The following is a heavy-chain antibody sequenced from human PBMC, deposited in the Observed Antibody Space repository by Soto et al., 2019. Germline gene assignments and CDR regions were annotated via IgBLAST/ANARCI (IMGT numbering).Heavy chain of an antibody. V-gene: IGHV4-59*01. CDR2: IYASGSP. D-gene: IGHD1-26*01. Sequence: SETLSLTCTISGGSISVYYWSWVRQPPGHELEWIGYIYASGSPYYNPSLRSRVTISADTSKNQISLKLTSPTAADTAVYYCGRGVGSSPPRYWGRGTLVTVSS. CDR3: GRGVGSSPPRY. CDR1: GGSISVYY. J-gene: IGHJ4*02.